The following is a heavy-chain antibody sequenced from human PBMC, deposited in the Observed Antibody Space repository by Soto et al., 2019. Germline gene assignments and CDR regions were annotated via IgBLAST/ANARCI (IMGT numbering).Heavy chain of an antibody. Sequence: GGSLTLSCAASGFTFSSYWMHWVRHAPGKGLVWVSRINSDGSSTSYTDSVKGRFTISRNNAKNTLYPQMNSLSAEDTAVYYFARQLVLGYTSYYYCYGMDVWGQGTTVTVSS. CDR2: INSDGSST. J-gene: IGHJ6*02. V-gene: IGHV3-74*01. CDR1: GFTFSSYW. D-gene: IGHD6-13*01. CDR3: ARQLVLGYTSYYYCYGMDV.